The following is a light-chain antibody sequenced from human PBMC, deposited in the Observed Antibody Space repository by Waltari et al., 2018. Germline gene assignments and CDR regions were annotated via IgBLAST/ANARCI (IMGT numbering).Light chain of an antibody. CDR1: QSVSSY. J-gene: IGKJ4*01. Sequence: EIVLTQSPATLSLSPVERATLSCRASQSVSSYLAWFQHKPGQAPRLLIYDASNRATGVPARFSGSGSGTDFTLTISLEPEDFAVYYCQQRSNWPLTFGGGAKVEIK. CDR3: QQRSNWPLT. V-gene: IGKV3-11*01. CDR2: DAS.